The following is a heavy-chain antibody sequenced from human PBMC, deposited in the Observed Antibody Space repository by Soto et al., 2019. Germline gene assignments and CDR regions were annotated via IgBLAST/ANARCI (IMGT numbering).Heavy chain of an antibody. CDR2: IYPGDSDT. J-gene: IGHJ6*02. D-gene: IGHD3-3*01. Sequence: PGESLKISCKGSGYSFTSYWIGWVRQMPGKGLEWMGIIYPGDSDTRYSPSFQGQVTISADKSISTAYLQWSSLKASDTAMYYCGLGGYYKPQGSNYYGMDVWGQGTTVTVSS. CDR1: GYSFTSYW. CDR3: GLGGYYKPQGSNYYGMDV. V-gene: IGHV5-51*01.